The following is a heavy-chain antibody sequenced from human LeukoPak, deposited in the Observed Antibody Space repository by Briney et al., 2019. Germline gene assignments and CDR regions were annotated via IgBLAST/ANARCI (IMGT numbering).Heavy chain of an antibody. CDR2: ISSSSSYI. CDR3: ARGVDTAMPRNPFDY. CDR1: GFTFSGYG. Sequence: PGGSLRLSCAASGFTFSGYGMNWVRQAPGKGLEWVSSISSSSSYIYYADSVKGRFTISRDNAKNSLFLQMNSLRAGDTAMYYCARGVDTAMPRNPFDYWGQGTLVTVSS. J-gene: IGHJ4*02. V-gene: IGHV3-21*01. D-gene: IGHD5-18*01.